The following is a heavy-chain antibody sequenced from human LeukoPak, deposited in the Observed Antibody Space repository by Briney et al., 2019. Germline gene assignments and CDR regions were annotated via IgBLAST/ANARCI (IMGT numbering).Heavy chain of an antibody. V-gene: IGHV3-30*04. CDR2: ISSDGSNK. CDR1: GFTFSSYA. J-gene: IGHJ3*02. CDR3: ARAKRNGFDI. Sequence: PGGSLRLSCAASGFTFSSYAMHWVRQAPGKGLEWVAVISSDGSNKYYADSMKGRFTISRDNSKNTLYLQMNSLRGEDTAVYSCARAKRNGFDIWGQGTMVTVSS.